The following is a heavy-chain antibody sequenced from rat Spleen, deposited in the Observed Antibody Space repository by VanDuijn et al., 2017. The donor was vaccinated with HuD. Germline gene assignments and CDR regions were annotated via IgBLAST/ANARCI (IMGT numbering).Heavy chain of an antibody. CDR3: TIRGTTGAHY. V-gene: IGHV5-20*01. Sequence: EVQLVESGGGLVQPGRSMKLSCAASGFTFSNYGMAWVRQAPKKGLEWVAYISYDGGSTYYRDPVKGRFTISRDNAKSTLYLQMDSLRSEDTATYYCTIRGTTGAHYWGQGVMVTASS. J-gene: IGHJ2*01. CDR2: ISYDGGST. D-gene: IGHD1-5*01. CDR1: GFTFSNYG.